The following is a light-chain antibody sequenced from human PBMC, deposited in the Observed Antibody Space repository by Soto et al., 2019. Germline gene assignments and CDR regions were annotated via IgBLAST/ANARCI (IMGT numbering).Light chain of an antibody. CDR3: QQYGSSPPYT. V-gene: IGKV3-20*01. CDR2: GSS. Sequence: EVVLTQSPGTLSLSPGERATLSCRASQSVTNNYFAWYQQKPGQAPRLLIFGSSDRATGTPDRFSGSGSGTDFTLTIRRLEPEDSAVYYCQQYGSSPPYTFGQGTKLEIK. CDR1: QSVTNNY. J-gene: IGKJ2*01.